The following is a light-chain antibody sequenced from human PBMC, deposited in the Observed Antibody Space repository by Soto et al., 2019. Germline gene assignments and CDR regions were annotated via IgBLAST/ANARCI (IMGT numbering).Light chain of an antibody. J-gene: IGKJ4*01. V-gene: IGKV3-20*01. CDR2: GAS. CDR3: QHYRTS. CDR1: QGVSSSY. Sequence: EIVLTQSPGTLSLSPGERATLSFRASQGVSSSYLAWYQQKPGQPPRLLIYGASSRATGIPDRFSGSGSGTDFTITITRLEPEDFAVYYCQHYRTSFGGGTKVEIK.